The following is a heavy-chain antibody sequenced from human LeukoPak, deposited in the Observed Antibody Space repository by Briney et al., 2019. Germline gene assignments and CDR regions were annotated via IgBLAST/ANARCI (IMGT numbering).Heavy chain of an antibody. J-gene: IGHJ4*02. CDR2: ISYDGSDE. CDR3: TRRLDE. Sequence: GSLRLSCVASGLAFSSYSMHWVRQAPGKGLEWVGVISYDGSDEYYTDSVKGRFTISRDNSKNTVYLQMNSLRADDTAVYYCTRRLDEWGQGTLVTVSS. CDR1: GLAFSSYS. V-gene: IGHV3-30*04. D-gene: IGHD3-16*01.